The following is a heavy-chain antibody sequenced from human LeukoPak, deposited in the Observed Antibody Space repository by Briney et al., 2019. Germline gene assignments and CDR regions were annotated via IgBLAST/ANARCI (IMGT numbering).Heavy chain of an antibody. J-gene: IGHJ4*02. CDR2: INHDGSEK. CDR3: ARGSGGVGASLPY. V-gene: IGHV3-7*01. CDR1: GFTFSRFW. Sequence: PGGSLRLSCAASGFTFSRFWMTWVRQAPGKGLEWVANINHDGSEKYYVDSVKGRFTVSRDNAENSLYLQMISLRAEDTAIYYCARGSGGVGASLPYWGQGALVTVSS. D-gene: IGHD3-16*01.